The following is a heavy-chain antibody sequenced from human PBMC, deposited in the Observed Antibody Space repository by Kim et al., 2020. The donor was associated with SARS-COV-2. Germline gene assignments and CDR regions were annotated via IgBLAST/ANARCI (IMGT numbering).Heavy chain of an antibody. D-gene: IGHD6-13*01. CDR2: IDWDDDK. Sequence: SGPTLVKPTQTLTLTCTFSGFSLGTSGMCVSWIRQPPGKALEWLARIDWDDDKYYSTSLKTRLTISKDTSKNQVVLTMTNMDPVDTATYYCARIRVAAAGLPFDYWGQGTLVTVSS. J-gene: IGHJ4*02. V-gene: IGHV2-70*11. CDR3: ARIRVAAAGLPFDY. CDR1: GFSLGTSGMC.